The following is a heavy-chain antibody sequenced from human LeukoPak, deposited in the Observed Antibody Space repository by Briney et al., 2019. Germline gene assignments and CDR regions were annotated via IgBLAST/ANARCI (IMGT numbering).Heavy chain of an antibody. CDR2: VSSSSATI. D-gene: IGHD6-25*01. J-gene: IGHJ4*02. CDR1: GFIFSAYE. CDR3: TRVRGGYYFDH. V-gene: IGHV3-48*03. Sequence: PGGSLRLSCAASGFIFSAYEMNWVRQAPGKGLEWVAHVSSSSATIYYADPVKGRFTIARDNAKNSLYLQMNSLRAEDTAVYYCTRVRGGYYFDHWGQGTLVTVSS.